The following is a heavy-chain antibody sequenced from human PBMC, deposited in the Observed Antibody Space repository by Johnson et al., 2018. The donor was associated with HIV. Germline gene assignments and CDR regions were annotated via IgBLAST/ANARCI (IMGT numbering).Heavy chain of an antibody. CDR1: GSTFSDYY. D-gene: IGHD2-15*01. Sequence: QVQLVESGGDLVKAGGSLRLSCAASGSTFSDYYMSWIRQAPGKGLEWVSYISGSGGTIYYADSVKGRFTISRDNAMNSVYLQMNSLRAEDTAVYYCARGPHEVVVVAATSAFDIWGQGTMVTVSS. V-gene: IGHV3-11*04. CDR3: ARGPHEVVVVAATSAFDI. CDR2: ISGSGGTI. J-gene: IGHJ3*02.